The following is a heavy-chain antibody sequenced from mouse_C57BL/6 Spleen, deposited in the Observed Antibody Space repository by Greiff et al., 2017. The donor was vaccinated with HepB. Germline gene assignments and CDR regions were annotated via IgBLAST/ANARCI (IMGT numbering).Heavy chain of an antibody. CDR1: GYTFTSYW. D-gene: IGHD2-5*01. J-gene: IGHJ3*01. CDR2: IDPSDSYT. CDR3: ARSLYSNYSWFAY. V-gene: IGHV1-69*01. Sequence: QVQLQQSGAELVMPGASVKLSCKASGYTFTSYWMHWVKQRPGQGLEWIGEIDPSDSYTNYNQKFKGKSTLTVDKSSSTAYMQLSSLTSEDSAVYYCARSLYSNYSWFAYWGQGTLVTVSA.